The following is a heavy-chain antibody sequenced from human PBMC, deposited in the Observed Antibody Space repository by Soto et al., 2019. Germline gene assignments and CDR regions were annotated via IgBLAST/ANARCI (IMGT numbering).Heavy chain of an antibody. CDR3: ARKAARPSAGWFDP. D-gene: IGHD6-6*01. CDR1: GGSISSYY. J-gene: IGHJ5*02. V-gene: IGHV4-59*01. CDR2: IYYSGST. Sequence: QVQLQESGPGLVKPSETLSLTCTVSGGSISSYYWSWIRQPPGKGLEWIGYIYYSGSTNYNPSLKSRVTISVDTSKNQCSLKLSSVTAADTAVYYCARKAARPSAGWFDPWGQGTLVTVSS.